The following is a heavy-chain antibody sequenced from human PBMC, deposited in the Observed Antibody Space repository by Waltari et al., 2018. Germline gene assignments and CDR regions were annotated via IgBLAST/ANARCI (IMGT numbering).Heavy chain of an antibody. Sequence: DVQLVESGGGVVQPGGSLRLSCVASGFTLQDYPLHWVRQAPGKGLEWVSFITGDGRTAYYVDSVRGRFTMSRDNRKNSVHLQMNSLRTEDSALYYCARDNDLLTGEDYWGQGTLVTVSS. D-gene: IGHD3-9*01. J-gene: IGHJ4*02. CDR1: GFTLQDYP. CDR3: ARDNDLLTGEDY. V-gene: IGHV3-43*02. CDR2: ITGDGRTA.